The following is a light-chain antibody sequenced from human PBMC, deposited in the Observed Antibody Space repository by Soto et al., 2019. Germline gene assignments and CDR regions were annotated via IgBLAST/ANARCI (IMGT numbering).Light chain of an antibody. CDR1: SSDVGNYDL. V-gene: IGLV2-23*03. CDR2: EGT. CDR3: CSYVGSNTFVV. J-gene: IGLJ2*01. Sequence: QSVLTQPASVSGSPGQAITICCTGSSSDVGNYDLVSWYQQHPGKAPKLMIYEGTKRPSGVSNRFSGSKSANTASLTISGLQAEDEADYYCCSYVGSNTFVVFGGGTKLTVL.